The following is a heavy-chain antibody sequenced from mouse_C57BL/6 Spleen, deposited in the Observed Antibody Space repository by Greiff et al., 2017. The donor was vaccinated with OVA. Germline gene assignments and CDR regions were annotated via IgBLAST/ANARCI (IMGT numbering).Heavy chain of an antibody. CDR3: AGGTYAMDY. CDR2: ISSGSSTI. J-gene: IGHJ4*01. V-gene: IGHV5-17*01. CDR1: GFTFSDYG. Sequence: EVKVVESGGGLVKPGGSLKLSCAASGFTFSDYGMHWVRQAPEKGLEWVAYISSGSSTIYYADTVKGRFTISRDNAKNTLFLQMTSLRSEDTAMYYCAGGTYAMDYWGQGTSVTVSS.